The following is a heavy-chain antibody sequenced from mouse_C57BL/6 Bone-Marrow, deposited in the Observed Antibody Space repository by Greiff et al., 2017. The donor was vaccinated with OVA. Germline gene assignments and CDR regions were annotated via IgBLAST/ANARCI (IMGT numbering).Heavy chain of an antibody. Sequence: EVKLMESGGGLVKPGGSLKLSCAASGFPFSDYGMHWVRQAPEKGLEWVAYISSGSSTIYYADTVKGRFTISRDNAKNTLFLQMTSLRSEDTAMYYCARNYGSSYAFDYWGQGTTLTVSS. V-gene: IGHV5-17*01. J-gene: IGHJ2*01. CDR1: GFPFSDYG. CDR3: ARNYGSSYAFDY. D-gene: IGHD1-1*01. CDR2: ISSGSSTI.